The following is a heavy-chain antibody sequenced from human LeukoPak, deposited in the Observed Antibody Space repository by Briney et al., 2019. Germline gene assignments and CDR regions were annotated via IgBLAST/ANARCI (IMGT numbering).Heavy chain of an antibody. Sequence: SVKVSCKASGGTFSSYATSWVRQAPGQGLEWMGRIIPIVGIANYAQNFQGRVTITADKSTSTAYMELSSLRSEDPAVYYCARDMISVLHYWGQGTLVTVSS. V-gene: IGHV1-69*04. CDR3: ARDMISVLHY. CDR1: GGTFSSYA. D-gene: IGHD2-8*01. J-gene: IGHJ4*02. CDR2: IIPIVGIA.